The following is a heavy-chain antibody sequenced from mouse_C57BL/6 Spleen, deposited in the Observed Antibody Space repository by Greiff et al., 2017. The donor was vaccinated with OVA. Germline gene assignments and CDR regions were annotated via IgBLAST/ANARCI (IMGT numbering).Heavy chain of an antibody. CDR2: ISDGGSYT. D-gene: IGHD2-3*01. Sequence: EVQGVESGGGLVKPGGSLKLSCAASGFTFSSYAMSWVRQTPEKRLEWVATISDGGSYTYYPDNVKGRFTISRDNAKNNLYLQMSHLKSEDTAMYYCARDGGGYYHFDYWGQGTTLTVSS. CDR1: GFTFSSYA. CDR3: ARDGGGYYHFDY. J-gene: IGHJ2*01. V-gene: IGHV5-4*01.